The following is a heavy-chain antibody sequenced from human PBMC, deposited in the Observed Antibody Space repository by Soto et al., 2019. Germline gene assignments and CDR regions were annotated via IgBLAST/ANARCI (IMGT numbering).Heavy chain of an antibody. Sequence: GGSLRLSCAASGFSFSDFYMSWIRQAPGKGLEWISYTSSSGSHTPYADSVKGRFTVSRDDSENTVFLQMTSLRPEDTATYYCAKDRYFDSYYLDSWGQGTLVTVSS. CDR2: TSSSGSHT. J-gene: IGHJ4*02. CDR3: AKDRYFDSYYLDS. D-gene: IGHD3-9*01. V-gene: IGHV3-11*06. CDR1: GFSFSDFY.